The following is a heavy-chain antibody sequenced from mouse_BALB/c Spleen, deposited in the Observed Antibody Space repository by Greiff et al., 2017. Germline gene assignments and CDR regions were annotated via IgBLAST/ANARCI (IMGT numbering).Heavy chain of an antibody. CDR2: INPSNGGT. V-gene: IGHV1S81*02. J-gene: IGHJ2*01. CDR1: CHTFTHYS. CDR3: TYGYLFDY. Sequence: GPLPPFWAELVEPGASIKLFRKASCHTFTHYSMYWVKQRPGQGLEWIGEINPSNGGTNFNEKFKSKATLTVDKSSSTAYMQLSSLTSEDSAVYYCTYGYLFDYWGQGTTLTVSS. D-gene: IGHD2-2*01.